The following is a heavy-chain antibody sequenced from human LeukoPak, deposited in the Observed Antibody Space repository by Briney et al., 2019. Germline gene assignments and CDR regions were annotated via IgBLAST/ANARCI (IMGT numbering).Heavy chain of an antibody. CDR3: ARERRYHYYGMDV. Sequence: GASVKVSCKASEHTFTGYYMHWVRQAPGQGLEWIGWINPNSGGTNYAQKFQGWVTMTRDTSISTAYMELSRLRSDDTAVYYCARERRYHYYGMDVWGQGTTVTVSS. CDR1: EHTFTGYY. CDR2: INPNSGGT. D-gene: IGHD1-14*01. J-gene: IGHJ6*02. V-gene: IGHV1-2*04.